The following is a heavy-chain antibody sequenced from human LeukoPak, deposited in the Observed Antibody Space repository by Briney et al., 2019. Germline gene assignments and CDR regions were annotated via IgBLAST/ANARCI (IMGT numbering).Heavy chain of an antibody. V-gene: IGHV1-2*02. J-gene: IGHJ4*02. Sequence: ASVKVSCKASGYTFTSYGISWVRQAPAQGLEWMGWINPNSGGTNYAQKFQGRVTMTRDTSISTAYMELSRLRSDDTAVYYCARDRDDYGGNPDYWGQGTLVTVSS. D-gene: IGHD4-23*01. CDR3: ARDRDDYGGNPDY. CDR2: INPNSGGT. CDR1: GYTFTSYG.